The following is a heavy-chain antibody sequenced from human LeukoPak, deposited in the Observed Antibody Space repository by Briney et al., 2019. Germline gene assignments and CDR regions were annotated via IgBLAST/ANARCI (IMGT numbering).Heavy chain of an antibody. Sequence: GSLRLSFAASGXTFSSNTMNWVRQAPGQGLEWVSSISSTSSYIYYADSVKGRFTISRDNAKNSLYLQMNSLRAEDTAVYFCARVGGSGSLDYWGQGTLVTVSS. CDR2: ISSTSSYI. CDR3: ARVGGSGSLDY. D-gene: IGHD3-10*01. V-gene: IGHV3-21*01. J-gene: IGHJ4*02. CDR1: GXTFSSNT.